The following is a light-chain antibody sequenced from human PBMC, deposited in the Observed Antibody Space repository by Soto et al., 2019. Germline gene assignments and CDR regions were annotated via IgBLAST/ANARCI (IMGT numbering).Light chain of an antibody. CDR2: DNN. V-gene: IGLV1-51*01. J-gene: IGLJ3*02. CDR3: GTWDTSLSVGV. CDR1: NSNIGKNY. Sequence: QSVLTQPPSVSAAPGQEVTISCSGSNSNIGKNYVSWYQQIPGTAPKLLIYDNNKRPSGIPDRFSASKSGASATLGITGLQTGDEADYYCGTWDTSLSVGVFGGGTEVTVL.